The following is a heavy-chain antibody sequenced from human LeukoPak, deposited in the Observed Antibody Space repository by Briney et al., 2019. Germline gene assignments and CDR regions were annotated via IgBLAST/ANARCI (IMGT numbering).Heavy chain of an antibody. CDR3: ARDFGATTVVSYYFDY. D-gene: IGHD2-21*01. V-gene: IGHV4-34*01. CDR2: INHSGST. CDR1: GGSFSGYY. J-gene: IGHJ4*02. Sequence: SETLSLTCAVYGGSFSGYYWSWIRQPPGKGLEWIGEINHSGSTNYNPSLKSRVTISVDTSKNQFSLKLSSVTAADTAVYYCARDFGATTVVSYYFDYWGQGTLVTVSS.